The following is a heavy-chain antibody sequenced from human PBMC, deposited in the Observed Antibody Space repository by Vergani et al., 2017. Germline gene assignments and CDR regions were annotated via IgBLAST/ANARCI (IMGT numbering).Heavy chain of an antibody. Sequence: QLQLQESGPGLVKPSETLSLTCTVSGGSISSSYYWGWIRQPPGKGLEWIGSIYHSGSTYYNPSLKSRVTISVDTSKNQFSLKLSSVTAADTAVYYCAGASRTETPLDYWGQGTLVTVSS. V-gene: IGHV4-38-2*02. J-gene: IGHJ4*02. CDR2: IYHSGST. CDR3: AGASRTETPLDY. CDR1: GGSISSSYY.